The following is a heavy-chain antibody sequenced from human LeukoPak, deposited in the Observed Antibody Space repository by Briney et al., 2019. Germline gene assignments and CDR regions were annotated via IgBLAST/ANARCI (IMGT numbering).Heavy chain of an antibody. J-gene: IGHJ4*02. CDR2: IIPIFGTA. V-gene: IGHV1-69*13. CDR1: GGTFSSYA. D-gene: IGHD3-3*01. CDR3: ARGISVEWLMCY. Sequence: SVKVSCKASGGTFSSYAISRVRQAPGQGLEWMGGIIPIFGTANYAQKFQGRVTITADESTSTAYMELSSLRSEDTAVYYCARGISVEWLMCYWGQGTLVTVSS.